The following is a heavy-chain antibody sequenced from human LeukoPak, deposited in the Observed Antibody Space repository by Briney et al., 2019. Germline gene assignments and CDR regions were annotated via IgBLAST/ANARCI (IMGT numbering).Heavy chain of an antibody. D-gene: IGHD1-26*01. CDR2: IYYSGST. J-gene: IGHJ4*02. CDR1: GGSISSYY. V-gene: IGHV4-59*01. Sequence: SEALSLTCTVSGGSISSYYWSWIRQPPGKGLEWIGYIYYSGSTNYNPSLKSRVTISVDTSKNQFSLKLSSVTAADTAVYYCATSRGGSYYFDYWGQGTLVTVSS. CDR3: ATSRGGSYYFDY.